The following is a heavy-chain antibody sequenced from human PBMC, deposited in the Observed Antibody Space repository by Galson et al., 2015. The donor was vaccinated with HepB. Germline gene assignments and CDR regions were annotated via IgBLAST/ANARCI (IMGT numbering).Heavy chain of an antibody. D-gene: IGHD3-22*01. Sequence: SLRLSCAASGFTFSNAWLNWVRQAPGKGLEWGGRIKSKTDGGTTDSAAPVKGRFTISRDDSKNTLYLQMNSLKTEDTAVYYCTTGYYYYDSSGYSHHYYYGMDVWGQGTTVTVSS. J-gene: IGHJ6*02. V-gene: IGHV3-15*07. CDR1: GFTFSNAW. CDR2: IKSKTDGGTT. CDR3: TTGYYYYDSSGYSHHYYYGMDV.